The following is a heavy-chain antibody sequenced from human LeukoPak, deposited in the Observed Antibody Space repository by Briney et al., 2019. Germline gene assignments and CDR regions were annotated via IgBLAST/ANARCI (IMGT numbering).Heavy chain of an antibody. J-gene: IGHJ4*02. D-gene: IGHD3-22*01. CDR3: AKSLDYYDSSGYLY. Sequence: GRSLRLSCAASGFTFSSYGMHWVRRAPGKGLEWVAVISYDGSNKYYADSVKGRFTISRDNSKNTLYLQMNSLRAEDTAVYYCAKSLDYYDSSGYLYWGQGTLVTVSS. CDR1: GFTFSSYG. V-gene: IGHV3-30*18. CDR2: ISYDGSNK.